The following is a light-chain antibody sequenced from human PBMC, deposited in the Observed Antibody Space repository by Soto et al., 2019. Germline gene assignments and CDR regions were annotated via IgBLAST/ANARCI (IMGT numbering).Light chain of an antibody. Sequence: EIVLTQSPGTLSLSPGERATLSCRASQSVSSSYLAWYQQKPGQAPRLLIYGASSRATGIPDRFSGSGSGTDVTLIISRLEPEDFAVDYCQQYGSSPPYTFGQGTKLEIK. CDR2: GAS. CDR1: QSVSSSY. V-gene: IGKV3-20*01. CDR3: QQYGSSPPYT. J-gene: IGKJ2*01.